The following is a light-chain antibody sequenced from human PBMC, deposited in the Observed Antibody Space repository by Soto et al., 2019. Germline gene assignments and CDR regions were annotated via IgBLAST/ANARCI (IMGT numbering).Light chain of an antibody. Sequence: SVLTQPRSVSGSPGQSVTISCTGTSSDVGDYDYVSWYQQHPGKAPKLMIYDVSKRPSGVPDRLSGSKSGNTASLTISGLQAEDEADYYCCSYAGSYTYVFGTGTKVTV. CDR3: CSYAGSYTYV. CDR2: DVS. CDR1: SSDVGDYDY. V-gene: IGLV2-11*01. J-gene: IGLJ1*01.